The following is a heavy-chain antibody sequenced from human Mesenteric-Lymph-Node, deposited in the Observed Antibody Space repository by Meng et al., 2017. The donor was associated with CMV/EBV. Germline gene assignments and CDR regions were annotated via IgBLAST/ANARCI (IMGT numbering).Heavy chain of an antibody. Sequence: SETLSLTCTVFGDSITRDDCYWSWIRQPPGKALEWIGYISYSGTTNYNPSLESRVSISMDTSKIQFSLRLSSVTAADTAVYYCARGVVEPPAAYFDSWGQGTLVTVSS. D-gene: IGHD2-2*01. CDR1: GDSITRDDCY. J-gene: IGHJ4*02. CDR3: ARGVVEPPAAYFDS. CDR2: ISYSGTT. V-gene: IGHV4-30-4*02.